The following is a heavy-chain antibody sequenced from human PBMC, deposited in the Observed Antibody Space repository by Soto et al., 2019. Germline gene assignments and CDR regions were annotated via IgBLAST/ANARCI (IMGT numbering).Heavy chain of an antibody. CDR3: AREGDSNYDY. Sequence: QVQLVESGGGVVQPGRSLRLSCAASGFTFSSYGMHWVRQAPGTGLEWVAVIWYAGSNKYYADSVKGRFTISRDNSKNTLYLQMNSLRAEDTAVYYCAREGDSNYDYWGQGTLVTVSS. J-gene: IGHJ4*02. V-gene: IGHV3-33*01. CDR1: GFTFSSYG. D-gene: IGHD4-4*01. CDR2: IWYAGSNK.